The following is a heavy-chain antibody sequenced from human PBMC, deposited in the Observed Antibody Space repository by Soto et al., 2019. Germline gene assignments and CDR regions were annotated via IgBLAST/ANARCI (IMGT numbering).Heavy chain of an antibody. CDR1: EVTFSSYS. V-gene: IGHV3-23*01. D-gene: IGHD2-2*01. CDR3: AKECSSTSCFHFDY. CDR2: ISGSGGST. Sequence: GGPMSHCCAASEVTFSSYSMSLVRKAPGKGLEWVSAISGSGGSTYYADSVKGRFTISRDNSKNTLYLQMNSLRAEDTAVYYCAKECSSTSCFHFDYWGQGTLVTVSS. J-gene: IGHJ4*02.